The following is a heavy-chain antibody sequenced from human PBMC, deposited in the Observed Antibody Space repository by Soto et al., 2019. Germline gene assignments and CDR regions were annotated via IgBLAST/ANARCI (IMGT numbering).Heavy chain of an antibody. Sequence: EVQLLESGGGLVQPGGSLRLSCAASGFTFSSYAMSWVRQAPGKGLEWVSSISASGGTTYYSDSVKGRFTISRDNSKNTLYLQMNSLRAEDTAVYYCGTYHFAGIYGDYWGQGTLVSVSS. CDR3: GTYHFAGIYGDY. CDR1: GFTFSSYA. V-gene: IGHV3-23*01. D-gene: IGHD5-12*01. J-gene: IGHJ4*02. CDR2: ISASGGTT.